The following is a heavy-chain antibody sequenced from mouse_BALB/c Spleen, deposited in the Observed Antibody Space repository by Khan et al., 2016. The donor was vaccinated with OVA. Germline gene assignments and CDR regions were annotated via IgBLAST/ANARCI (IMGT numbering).Heavy chain of an antibody. CDR2: ISSGSSTI. CDR1: GFTFSSFG. J-gene: IGHJ4*01. CDR3: ARGVRRMDY. V-gene: IGHV5-17*02. Sequence: EVELVESGGGLVQPGGSRKLSCAASGFTFSSFGMHWVRQAPEKGLEWVAYISSGSSTIYYADTVKGRFTISRDNSKNTLFLQMTSLRSEDTAMYYCARGVRRMDYWGQGTSVTVSS. D-gene: IGHD2-14*01.